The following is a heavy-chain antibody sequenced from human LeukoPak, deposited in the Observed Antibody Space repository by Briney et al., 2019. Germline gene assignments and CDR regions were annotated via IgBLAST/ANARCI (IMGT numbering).Heavy chain of an antibody. CDR1: GFTFSSYA. CDR2: ISGSGGST. V-gene: IGHV3-23*01. D-gene: IGHD4-17*01. CDR3: ASSTTVTTSGIDY. J-gene: IGHJ4*02. Sequence: PGGSLRLSCAASGFTFSSYAMSWVRQAPGKGLEWVSAISGSGGSTYYADSVKGRFTISRDNSKNTLYLQMNSLRAEDTAVYYCASSTTVTTSGIDYWGQGTLVTVSS.